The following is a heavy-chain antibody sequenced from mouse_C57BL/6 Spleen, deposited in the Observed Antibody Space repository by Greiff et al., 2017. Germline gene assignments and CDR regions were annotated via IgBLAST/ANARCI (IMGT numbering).Heavy chain of an antibody. J-gene: IGHJ2*01. CDR3: ARSGPLGRSFDY. D-gene: IGHD4-1*01. CDR2: IYPTSGRT. CDR1: GYTFTSYW. Sequence: QVQLKQPGAELVKPGASVKMSCKASGYTFTSYWITWVKQRPGQGLEWIGDIYPTSGRTNYNEKFKSKAILTVDTSSNTAYMQISSLTSEDSAVFYCARSGPLGRSFDYWGQGTTLTVSS. V-gene: IGHV1-55*01.